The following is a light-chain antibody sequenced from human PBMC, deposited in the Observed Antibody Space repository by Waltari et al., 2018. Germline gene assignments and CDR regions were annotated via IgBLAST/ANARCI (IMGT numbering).Light chain of an antibody. Sequence: EIVLTQSPGTLSLSPGERATLSCRARQSVSSSYLAWYQQKPGQPPRLLISWASTRESGVPDRFSGSGSGTDFTLTISSLQAEDVAIYYCQQYYRIPYTFGQETKLEIK. CDR2: WAS. CDR3: QQYYRIPYT. V-gene: IGKV3-20*01. J-gene: IGKJ2*01. CDR1: QSVSSSY.